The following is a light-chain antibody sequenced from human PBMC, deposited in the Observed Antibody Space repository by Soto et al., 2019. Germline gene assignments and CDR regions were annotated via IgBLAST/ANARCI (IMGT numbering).Light chain of an antibody. CDR2: GAS. CDR3: QHYNSYSEA. Sequence: IVLTQSPATLSVSPGERATLSCRASQSVSSNLAWHQQRPGQAPRLLIYGASTRDTGIPARFSGSGSGTEFTLTISNLQPDDVATYYCQHYNSYSEAFGQGTKVDI. V-gene: IGKV3-15*01. CDR1: QSVSSN. J-gene: IGKJ1*01.